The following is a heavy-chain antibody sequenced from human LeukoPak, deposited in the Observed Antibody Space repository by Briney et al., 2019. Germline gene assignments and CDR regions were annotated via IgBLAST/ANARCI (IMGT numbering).Heavy chain of an antibody. D-gene: IGHD3-10*01. V-gene: IGHV3-33*01. Sequence: GGSLRLSCAASGFTFSSYGMHWVRQAPGKGLEWVSAIWCGGSNKYYADSVKGRFTISRDNSKNTLYLQMNSLRAEDTAVYYCARDPDAPYCAYGCSYYFDYWGQGTLVTVSS. CDR2: IWCGGSNK. CDR1: GFTFSSYG. CDR3: ARDPDAPYCAYGCSYYFDY. J-gene: IGHJ4*02.